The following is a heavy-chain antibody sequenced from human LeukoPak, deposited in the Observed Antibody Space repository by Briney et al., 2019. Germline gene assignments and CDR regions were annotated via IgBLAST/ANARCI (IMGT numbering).Heavy chain of an antibody. Sequence: SETLSLTCTVSGGSISNKYWSWIRQPPGKGLEWIGYIYYSGSTNYNPSLKSRVTISVDTSKNQFSLKLSSVTAADTAVYYCARLPHITMVRGVMGHYYYYMDVWGKGTTVTISS. V-gene: IGHV4-59*12. CDR3: ARLPHITMVRGVMGHYYYYMDV. CDR2: IYYSGST. D-gene: IGHD3-10*01. J-gene: IGHJ6*03. CDR1: GGSISNKY.